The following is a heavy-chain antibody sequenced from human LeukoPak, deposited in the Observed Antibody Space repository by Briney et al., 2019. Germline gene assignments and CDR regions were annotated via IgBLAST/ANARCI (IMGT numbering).Heavy chain of an antibody. Sequence: PGRSLRLSCAASGFTFSGYWMHWVRQAPGKGLVWVSRISGDGSSTTYADSVKGRFTISRDNAKNTLYLQMNSLRLEDTAVYYCARGRSTSNWYYFDYWGQGTLVTVSS. D-gene: IGHD2-2*01. CDR2: ISGDGSST. CDR3: ARGRSTSNWYYFDY. J-gene: IGHJ4*02. V-gene: IGHV3-74*01. CDR1: GFTFSGYW.